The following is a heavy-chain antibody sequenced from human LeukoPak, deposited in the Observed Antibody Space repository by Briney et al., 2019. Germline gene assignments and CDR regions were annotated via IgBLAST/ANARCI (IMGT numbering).Heavy chain of an antibody. CDR2: IYYSGST. CDR3: ATRYDSSGYYYDAAFDI. Sequence: SETLSLTCTVSGDSVSSGTYYWSWIRQPPGKGPEWIGYIYYSGSTDYNPSLKSRVTMSVDTSKNHFSLRLSSVTAADTAVYYCATRYDSSGYYYDAAFDIWGQGTMVTVSS. D-gene: IGHD3-22*01. CDR1: GDSVSSGTYY. V-gene: IGHV4-61*03. J-gene: IGHJ3*02.